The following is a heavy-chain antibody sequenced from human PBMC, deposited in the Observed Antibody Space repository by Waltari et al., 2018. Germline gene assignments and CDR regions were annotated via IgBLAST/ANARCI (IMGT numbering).Heavy chain of an antibody. V-gene: IGHV3-11*01. CDR3: GREQRREYGSMDY. CDR1: GFTFSDYY. CDR2: ISHSGSDI. D-gene: IGHD4-17*01. J-gene: IGHJ4*02. Sequence: QVQLVESGGGLVTPGGSLRLPCAASGFTFSDYYMGWIRQAPGRGLEWVSYISHSGSDIYYVNSVKGRFTISRDNTKNSLYLQMNSLRAEDTAVYYCGREQRREYGSMDYWGQGTLVTVSS.